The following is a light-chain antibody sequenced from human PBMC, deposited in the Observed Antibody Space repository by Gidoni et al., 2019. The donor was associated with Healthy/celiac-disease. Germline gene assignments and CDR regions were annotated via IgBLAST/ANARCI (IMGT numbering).Light chain of an antibody. CDR2: GAS. CDR1: QSVSSSY. J-gene: IGKJ1*01. CDR3: QQYGSSPWT. Sequence: EIVFPQSPGTLSLSPGERATLACGSSQSVSSSYLAWYQQKPGQAPRLLIYGASSRETGIPERFSGSGSGTDFTLTISRLEPEDFAMYYCQQYGSSPWTFGQGTKVEIK. V-gene: IGKV3-20*01.